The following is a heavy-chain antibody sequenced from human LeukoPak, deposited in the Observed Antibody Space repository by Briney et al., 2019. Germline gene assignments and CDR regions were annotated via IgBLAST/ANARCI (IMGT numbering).Heavy chain of an antibody. CDR2: ISGSGGST. V-gene: IGHV3-23*01. CDR1: GFTSSSYA. J-gene: IGHJ4*02. CDR3: ARDPLMYYCDSSGYWVPFDY. Sequence: PSGGSLRLSCAASGFTSSSYAMSWVRQAPGKGLEWVSAISGSGGSTYYADSVKGRFTISRDNAKNSLYLQMNSLRAEDTAVYYCARDPLMYYCDSSGYWVPFDYWGQGTLVTVSS. D-gene: IGHD3-22*01.